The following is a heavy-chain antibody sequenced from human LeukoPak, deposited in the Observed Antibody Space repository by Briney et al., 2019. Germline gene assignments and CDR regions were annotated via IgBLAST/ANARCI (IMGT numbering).Heavy chain of an antibody. V-gene: IGHV3-74*01. CDR3: ARFAVTTAGDY. D-gene: IGHD1-1*01. J-gene: IGHJ4*02. CDR1: GFTFRSYW. Sequence: GGSLKLSRAASGFTFRSYWMHWVRQALGRGLVWVSRITSDGSAANYADSVKGRFTISRDNAKNTLYLQMNSLRAEDTAVYYCARFAVTTAGDYWGQGTLVTVSS. CDR2: ITSDGSAA.